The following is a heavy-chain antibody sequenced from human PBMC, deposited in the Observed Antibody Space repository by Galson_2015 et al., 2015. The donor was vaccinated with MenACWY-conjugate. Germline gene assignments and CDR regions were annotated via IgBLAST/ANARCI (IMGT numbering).Heavy chain of an antibody. CDR1: GFTFSSYW. V-gene: IGHV3-74*01. CDR2: INSDGSST. Sequence: SLRLSCAASGFTFSSYWMHWVRHAPGKGLVWVSRINSDGSSTSYADSVKGRFTISRDNAKNTLYLQMNSLRAEDTAVYYCAKDKSRIAASLVDYWGQGTLVTVSS. D-gene: IGHD6-6*01. J-gene: IGHJ4*02. CDR3: AKDKSRIAASLVDY.